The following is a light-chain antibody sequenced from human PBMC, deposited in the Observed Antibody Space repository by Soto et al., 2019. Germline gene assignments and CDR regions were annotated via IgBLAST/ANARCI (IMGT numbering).Light chain of an antibody. CDR1: SNDVGHSSF. Sequence: QSALTQPPSASGSPGQSVTISCTGNSNDVGHSSFISWYQQHPGKGPKLIIYEVSKRPSGVPERFSGSKSGNTASLSVSGLQDEDEADYFCNAQADNGKHVFGTGPKVTVL. CDR3: NAQADNGKHV. V-gene: IGLV2-8*01. CDR2: EVS. J-gene: IGLJ1*01.